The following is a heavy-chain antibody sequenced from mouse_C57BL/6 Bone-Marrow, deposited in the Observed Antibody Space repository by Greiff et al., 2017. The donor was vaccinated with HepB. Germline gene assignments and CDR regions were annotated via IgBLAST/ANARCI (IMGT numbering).Heavy chain of an antibody. J-gene: IGHJ4*01. CDR3: VTTVVDYYAMDY. D-gene: IGHD1-1*01. Sequence: DVHLVESGPGLVKPSQSLSLTCSVTGYSITSGYYWNWIRQFPGNKLEWMGYISYDGSNNYNPSLKNRISITRDTSKNQFFLKLNSVTTEDTATYYCVTTVVDYYAMDYWGQGTSVTVSS. CDR1: GYSITSGYY. CDR2: ISYDGSN. V-gene: IGHV3-6*01.